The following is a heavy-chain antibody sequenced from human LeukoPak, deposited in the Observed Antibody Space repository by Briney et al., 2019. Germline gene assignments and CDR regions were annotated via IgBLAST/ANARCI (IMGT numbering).Heavy chain of an antibody. CDR3: ARDPYYDFWSGRGSAFDI. CDR1: GFTFSSYA. CDR2: ISYDGSNK. J-gene: IGHJ3*02. D-gene: IGHD3-3*01. V-gene: IGHV3-30-3*01. Sequence: PGGSLRLSCAASGFTFSSYAMHWVRQAPGKGLEWVAVISYDGSNKYYADSVKGRFTISRDNSKNTLYLQMNSLRAEDTAVYYCARDPYYDFWSGRGSAFDIWGQGTMVTVSS.